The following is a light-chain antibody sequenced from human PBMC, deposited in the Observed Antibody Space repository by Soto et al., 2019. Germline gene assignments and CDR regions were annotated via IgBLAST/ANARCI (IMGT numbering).Light chain of an antibody. V-gene: IGKV1-5*01. J-gene: IGKJ2*01. CDR2: DAS. CDR1: QSVSSW. Sequence: DIQMTQSPSTLSASVGDRVTITCRASQSVSSWLAWYQQKPGKAPKLVIYDASSSESGVPSRFSGSGSGTDFTLGISSLQPDDFATYYCQQYKSDPYTFGQGTKLEIK. CDR3: QQYKSDPYT.